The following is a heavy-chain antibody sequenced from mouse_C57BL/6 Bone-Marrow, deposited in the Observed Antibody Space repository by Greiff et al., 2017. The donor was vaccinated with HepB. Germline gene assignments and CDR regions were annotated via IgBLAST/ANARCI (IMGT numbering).Heavy chain of an antibody. D-gene: IGHD1-1*01. CDR3: TMTSSSDAMDY. V-gene: IGHV1-15*01. J-gene: IGHJ4*01. CDR2: IDPETGGT. CDR1: GYTFTDYE. Sequence: QVQLQQSGAELVRPGASVTLSCKASGYTFTDYEMHWVKQTPVHGLEWIGAIDPETGGTAYNQKFKGKVILTADKSSSTAYMELRSLTSEDSAVYYCTMTSSSDAMDYWGQGTSVTVSS.